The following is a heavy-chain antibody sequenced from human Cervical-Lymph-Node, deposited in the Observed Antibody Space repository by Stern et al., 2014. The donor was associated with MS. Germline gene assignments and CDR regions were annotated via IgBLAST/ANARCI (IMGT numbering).Heavy chain of an antibody. V-gene: IGHV4-34*01. CDR1: GGSFSGYY. D-gene: IGHD1-1*01. J-gene: IGHJ4*02. Sequence: QVQLQQWGAGLLKPSETLSLTCAVYGGSFSGYYWSWIRQSPGEGLEWIGEINHTGSTIYNPSLKSRVTISVDTSKNQFSLKLSSVTAADTAVYYCAREVESEGGYFDYWGQGTLGTVSS. CDR2: INHTGST. CDR3: AREVESEGGYFDY.